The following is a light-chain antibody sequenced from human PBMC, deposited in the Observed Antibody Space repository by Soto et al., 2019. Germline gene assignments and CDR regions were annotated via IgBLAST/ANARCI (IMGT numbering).Light chain of an antibody. Sequence: DIQVTQSPSSLSASVGERVTMTCRTNRTISTYLNWYQQKPGRAPKLLIYAASDLHSGVPSRFGGSGSGADFTLTITDLQREDFATYYCQQSYSTPRTFGQGTKVEVK. V-gene: IGKV1-39*01. J-gene: IGKJ1*01. CDR3: QQSYSTPRT. CDR1: RTISTY. CDR2: AAS.